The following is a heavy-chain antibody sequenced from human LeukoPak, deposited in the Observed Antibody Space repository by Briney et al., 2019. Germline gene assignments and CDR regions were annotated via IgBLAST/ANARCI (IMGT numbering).Heavy chain of an antibody. J-gene: IGHJ5*02. D-gene: IGHD1-20*01. CDR2: ISSSGSTI. V-gene: IGHV3-11*01. CDR1: GFTFSDYY. Sequence: GGSLRLSCAASGFTFSDYYMSWIRQAPGKGLEWVSYISSSGSTIYYADSVKGRFTISRDNAKNSLYLQMNSLRAEDTAVYYCARVKGRMNNWNDVLNWFDPWGQGTLVTVSS. CDR3: ARVKGRMNNWNDVLNWFDP.